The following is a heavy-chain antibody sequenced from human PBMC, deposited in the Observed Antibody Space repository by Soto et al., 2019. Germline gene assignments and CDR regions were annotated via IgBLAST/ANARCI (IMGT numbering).Heavy chain of an antibody. Sequence: SETLSLTCAVYGGSFSGYYWSWIRQPPGKGLEWIGEINHSGSTNYNPSLKSRVTISVDTSKNQFSLKLSSVTAADTAVYYCARSRSRQSIVVVPAAFDYWGQGTLVTVSS. V-gene: IGHV4-34*01. CDR3: ARSRSRQSIVVVPAAFDY. J-gene: IGHJ4*02. CDR1: GGSFSGYY. CDR2: INHSGST. D-gene: IGHD2-2*01.